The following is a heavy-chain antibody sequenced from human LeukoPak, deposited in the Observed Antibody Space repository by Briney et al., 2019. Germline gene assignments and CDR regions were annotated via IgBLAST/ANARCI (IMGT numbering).Heavy chain of an antibody. V-gene: IGHV1-69*05. CDR3: ARDPQYQLLSDYYYGMDV. J-gene: IGHJ6*02. CDR1: GGTFSSYA. CDR2: IIPIFGTA. Sequence: GASVKVSCKASGGTFSSYAISWVRQAPGQGLEWMGGIIPIFGTANYARKFQGRVTMARDTSTSTVYMELSSLRSEDTAVYYCARDPQYQLLSDYYYGMDVWGQGTTVTVSS. D-gene: IGHD2-2*01.